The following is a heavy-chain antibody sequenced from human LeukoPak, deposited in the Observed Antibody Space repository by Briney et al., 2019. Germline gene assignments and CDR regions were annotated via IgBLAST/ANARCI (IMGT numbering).Heavy chain of an antibody. Sequence: GRSLRLSCAASGFTFNTYGMHWVRQAPGKGLEWVTVIWHDGSNKYYADSVKGRFTISRDNSKNTLFLQMDGLRAEDTAVYYCARWVRFGEAHFDYWGQGTLVTVSS. D-gene: IGHD3-10*01. J-gene: IGHJ4*02. CDR1: GFTFNTYG. CDR3: ARWVRFGEAHFDY. CDR2: IWHDGSNK. V-gene: IGHV3-33*01.